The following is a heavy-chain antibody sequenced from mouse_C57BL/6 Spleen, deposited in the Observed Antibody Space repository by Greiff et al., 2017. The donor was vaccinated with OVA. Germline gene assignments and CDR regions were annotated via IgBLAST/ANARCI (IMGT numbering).Heavy chain of an antibody. Sequence: QVQLQQPGTDLVKPGASVKLSCKASGYTFTSYWMHWVKQRPGQGLEWIGNIIPSNGGTNYNEKFKSKATLTVDKSSSTAYMQLSSLTSEDSAVDYCARALYYSSSYVAYWGQGTLVTVSA. CDR2: IIPSNGGT. CDR1: GYTFTSYW. CDR3: ARALYYSSSYVAY. J-gene: IGHJ3*01. D-gene: IGHD1-1*01. V-gene: IGHV1-53*01.